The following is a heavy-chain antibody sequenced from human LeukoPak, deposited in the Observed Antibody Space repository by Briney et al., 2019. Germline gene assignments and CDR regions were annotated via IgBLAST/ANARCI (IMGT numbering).Heavy chain of an antibody. CDR3: ARTYCSGENCYSPTSLGY. D-gene: IGHD2-15*01. J-gene: IGHJ4*02. CDR1: GYTFTSYH. V-gene: IGHV1-2*02. CDR2: IHPNSGDT. Sequence: ASVKLSCKASGYTFTSYHMHWVRQAPGQWLEWMGWIHPNSGDTNYAQKFQGRVTLTRDKTVSTVYMELTRLRSDDTAVYYCARTYCSGENCYSPTSLGYWGQGTLVTVSS.